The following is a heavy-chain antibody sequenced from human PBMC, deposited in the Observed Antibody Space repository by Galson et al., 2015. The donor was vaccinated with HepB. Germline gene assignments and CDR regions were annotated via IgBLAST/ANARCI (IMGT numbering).Heavy chain of an antibody. V-gene: IGHV3-23*01. J-gene: IGHJ4*02. CDR1: GFTFSSFA. CDR3: AKKILAGTGYLDY. CDR2: ISDST. Sequence: SLRLSCAASGFTFSSFAMTWVRQAPGKGLEWVSTISDSTYYADSVKGRFTISRDNSKNTLYLQMNSLRVEDTGIYYCAKKILAGTGYLDYWGQGTLVTVSS. D-gene: IGHD3/OR15-3a*01.